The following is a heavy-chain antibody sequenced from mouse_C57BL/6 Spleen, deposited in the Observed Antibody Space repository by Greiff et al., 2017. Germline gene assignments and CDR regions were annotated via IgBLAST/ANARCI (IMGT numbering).Heavy chain of an antibody. CDR3: VLSRDYFDY. D-gene: IGHD1-1*02. CDR2: INPNNGGT. Sequence: VQLQQSGPELVKPGASVKISCKASGYTFTDYYMNWVKQSHGKSLEWIGDINPNNGGTSYNQKFKGKATLTVDKSSSTAYMELRSLTSEDSAVYYCVLSRDYFDYWGQGTTLTVSS. V-gene: IGHV1-26*01. CDR1: GYTFTDYY. J-gene: IGHJ2*01.